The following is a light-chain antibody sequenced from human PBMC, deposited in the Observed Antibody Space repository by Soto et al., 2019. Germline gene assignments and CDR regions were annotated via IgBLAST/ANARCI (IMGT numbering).Light chain of an antibody. CDR1: SSDIGGYNY. V-gene: IGLV2-11*01. CDR3: CSFAGRSTFWV. Sequence: QSALTQPASVSGSPGQSITLSCTGTSSDIGGYNYVSWFQQHPGTAPKLMIYDVIKRPSGVPDRFSGSKSGNTASLTISGLQAEDEADYFCCSFAGRSTFWVFGGGTKVTVL. CDR2: DVI. J-gene: IGLJ3*02.